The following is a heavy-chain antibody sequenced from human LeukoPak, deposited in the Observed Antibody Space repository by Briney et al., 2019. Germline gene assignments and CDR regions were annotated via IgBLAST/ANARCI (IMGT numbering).Heavy chain of an antibody. CDR3: ARHYDFWSAHRYYYYGMDV. V-gene: IGHV4-39*01. CDR2: IYYSRSS. D-gene: IGHD3-3*01. J-gene: IGHJ6*02. CDR1: GGSISSSNYY. Sequence: PSETLSLTCTVSGGSISSSNYYWGWIRQPPGKGLEWIGSIYYSRSSYYNPSLKIRFTISVDTSKNQFSLKLSSVTAADTAVYYCARHYDFWSAHRYYYYGMDVWGQGTTVTVSS.